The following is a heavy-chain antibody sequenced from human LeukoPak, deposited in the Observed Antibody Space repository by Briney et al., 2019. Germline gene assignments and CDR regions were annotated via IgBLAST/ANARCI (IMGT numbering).Heavy chain of an antibody. CDR3: ARIPIPYSSGWYNVFDP. Sequence: GGWLRLCCAASGFPFSSYAMHWVRQAPGMGVGWGAVITYVGSNKYYADSVKGRFTTCRDNSKNTLYLQMSSLRAEDTAVYYCARIPIPYSSGWYNVFDPWGQGTLVTVPS. J-gene: IGHJ5*02. CDR1: GFPFSSYA. CDR2: ITYVGSNK. D-gene: IGHD6-19*01. V-gene: IGHV3-30*04.